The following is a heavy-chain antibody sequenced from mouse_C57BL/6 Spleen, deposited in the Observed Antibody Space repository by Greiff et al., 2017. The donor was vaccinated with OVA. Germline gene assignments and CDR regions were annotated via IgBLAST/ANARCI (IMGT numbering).Heavy chain of an antibody. CDR3: ARKGIYDYYLDY. J-gene: IGHJ2*01. V-gene: IGHV5-17*01. CDR1: GFTFSDYG. Sequence: EVQLVESGGGLVKPGGSLKLSCAASGFTFSDYGMHWVRQAPEKGLEWVAYISSGSSTIYYADTVKGRFTISRDNATNTLFLQMTSLRSEDTAVYCCARKGIYDYYLDYWGQGTTLTVSS. CDR2: ISSGSSTI. D-gene: IGHD2-4*01.